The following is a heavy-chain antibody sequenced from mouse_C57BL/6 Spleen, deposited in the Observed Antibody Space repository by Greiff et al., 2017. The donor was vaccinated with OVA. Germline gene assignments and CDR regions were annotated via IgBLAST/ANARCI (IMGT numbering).Heavy chain of an antibody. Sequence: EVKLQESGAELVRPGASVKLSCTASGFNIKDYYMHWVKQRPEQGLEWIGRIDPEDGDTEYAPKFQGKATMTADTSSNTAYLQLSSLTSEDTAVYYCFYDGYLFAYWGQGTLVTVSA. CDR3: FYDGYLFAY. J-gene: IGHJ3*01. CDR2: IDPEDGDT. CDR1: GFNIKDYY. D-gene: IGHD2-3*01. V-gene: IGHV14-1*01.